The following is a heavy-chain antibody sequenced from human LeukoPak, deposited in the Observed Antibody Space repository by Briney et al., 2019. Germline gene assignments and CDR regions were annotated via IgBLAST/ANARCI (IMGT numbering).Heavy chain of an antibody. Sequence: ASVKVSCKASGYTFTSYGISWVRQAPGQGLEWMGWISAYNGNTNYAQKLQGRVTMTTDTSTSTAYMELRSLRSDDTAVYYCARDSLGYSGYDLPVGWGQGTLVTVSS. D-gene: IGHD5-12*01. J-gene: IGHJ4*02. CDR1: GYTFTSYG. V-gene: IGHV1-18*01. CDR3: ARDSLGYSGYDLPVG. CDR2: ISAYNGNT.